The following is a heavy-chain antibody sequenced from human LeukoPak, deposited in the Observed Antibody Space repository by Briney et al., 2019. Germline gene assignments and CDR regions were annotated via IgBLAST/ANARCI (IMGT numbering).Heavy chain of an antibody. CDR2: IYSGGST. D-gene: IGHD3-10*01. CDR1: GFTVSSNY. V-gene: IGHV3-66*02. Sequence: PGGSLRLSCAASGFTVSSNYMSWVRQAPGKGLEWVSVIYSGGSTYYADSVKGRFTISRDNSKNTLYLQMNSLRAEDTAVYYCARDTMVRGVYYYYYYYMDVWGKGTTVTVSS. CDR3: ARDTMVRGVYYYYYYYMDV. J-gene: IGHJ6*03.